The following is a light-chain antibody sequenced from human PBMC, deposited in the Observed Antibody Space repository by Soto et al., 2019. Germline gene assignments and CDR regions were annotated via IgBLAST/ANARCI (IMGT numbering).Light chain of an antibody. V-gene: IGKV3-15*01. CDR1: QSLRSS. CDR2: DAS. CDR3: QQADSLPLVT. Sequence: ETMMTQSPDTLSVSLGERATLSCRASQSLRSSLAWYQQKPGQAPRLLIYDASTRATGIPARFSGSGSGTDFTLTISGLQSEDFATYYCQQADSLPLVTFGQGTRLDLK. J-gene: IGKJ5*01.